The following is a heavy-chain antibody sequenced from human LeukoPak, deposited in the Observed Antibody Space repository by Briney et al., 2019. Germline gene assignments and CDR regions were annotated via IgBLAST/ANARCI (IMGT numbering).Heavy chain of an antibody. D-gene: IGHD2-2*01. CDR3: ARRIPATASGLDY. CDR2: ISGGGDYT. J-gene: IGHJ4*02. CDR1: GFTFSSYA. Sequence: GGSLRLSCAASGFTFSSYAMSWVRQAPGKGLEWVSTISGGGDYTYYADSVKGRFTISRDNSKNTLYLQMNRLSAEDTAVYYCARRIPATASGLDYWGQGTLVTVSS. V-gene: IGHV3-23*01.